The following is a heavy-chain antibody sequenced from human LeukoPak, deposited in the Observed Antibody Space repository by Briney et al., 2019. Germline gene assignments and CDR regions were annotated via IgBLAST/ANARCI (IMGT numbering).Heavy chain of an antibody. Sequence: SETLSLTCTVSGGSISSSSYYWGWIRQPPGKGLEWIGMSFYSGSTYYNPSLKSRVTMSVDTSKNQFSLKLTSVTAADTAVYYCARLSRGYNYGTEYCDYWGQGTLVTVSS. CDR3: ARLSRGYNYGTEYCDY. J-gene: IGHJ4*02. CDR1: GGSISSSSYY. V-gene: IGHV4-39*01. D-gene: IGHD5-18*01. CDR2: SFYSGST.